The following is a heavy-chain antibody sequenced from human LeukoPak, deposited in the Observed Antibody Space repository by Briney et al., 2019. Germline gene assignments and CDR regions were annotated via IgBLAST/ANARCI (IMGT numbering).Heavy chain of an antibody. V-gene: IGHV3-9*01. Sequence: GRSLRLSCAASGFTFDDYAMHWVRQAPGKGLEWVSGISWNSGFIGYADSVKGRFTISRDNAKNSLYLQMNSLRAEDTAVYYCASPRNPGAVNMDVWGKGTTVTVSS. D-gene: IGHD1-14*01. CDR1: GFTFDDYA. CDR2: ISWNSGFI. CDR3: ASPRNPGAVNMDV. J-gene: IGHJ6*03.